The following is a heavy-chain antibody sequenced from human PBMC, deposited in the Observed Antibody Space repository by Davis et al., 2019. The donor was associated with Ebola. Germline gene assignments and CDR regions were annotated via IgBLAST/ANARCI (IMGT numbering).Heavy chain of an antibody. CDR1: GFIFSASD. J-gene: IGHJ4*02. CDR2: IPHVGSEK. CDR3: AKGYSSTWYPLDY. V-gene: IGHV3-7*01. Sequence: GESLKISCAGSGFIFSASDMNWVRQAPGKGLEWVATIPHVGSEKYYVDSVKGRFTISRDNSKNMLHLQMNSLRGEDTAVYYCAKGYSSTWYPLDYWGQGTLVTVSS. D-gene: IGHD6-13*01.